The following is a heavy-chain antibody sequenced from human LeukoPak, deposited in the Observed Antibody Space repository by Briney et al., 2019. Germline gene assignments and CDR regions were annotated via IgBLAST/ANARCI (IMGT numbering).Heavy chain of an antibody. D-gene: IGHD3-22*01. CDR2: INPNSGGT. V-gene: IGHV1-2*02. CDR3: ARNYDSSDYYSRFDY. J-gene: IGHJ4*02. CDR1: GYTFTGYY. Sequence: ASVKVSCKASGYTFTGYYIHWVRQAPGQGLEWMGWINPNSGGTNYAQKFQGRVTMTRDTSISTAYMDLSRLTSDDTAVFYCARNYDSSDYYSRFDYWGQGTLVTVSS.